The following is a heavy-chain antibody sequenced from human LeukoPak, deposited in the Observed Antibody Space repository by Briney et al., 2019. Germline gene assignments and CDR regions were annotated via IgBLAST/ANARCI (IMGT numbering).Heavy chain of an antibody. V-gene: IGHV4-59*01. Sequence: SETLSLTCTVSGGSISSYYWSWIRQPPGKGLEWIRYIYYRGSTNYNPSLKSRVTISVDTSKNQFSLKLSSVTAADTAVYYCARSLYDYIWGSYRPRGAFDIWGQGTMVTVSS. J-gene: IGHJ3*02. CDR1: GGSISSYY. D-gene: IGHD3-16*02. CDR3: ARSLYDYIWGSYRPRGAFDI. CDR2: IYYRGST.